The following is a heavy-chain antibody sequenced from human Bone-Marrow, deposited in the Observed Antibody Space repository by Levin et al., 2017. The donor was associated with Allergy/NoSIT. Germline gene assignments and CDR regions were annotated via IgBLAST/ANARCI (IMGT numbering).Heavy chain of an antibody. Sequence: VSGPTLVKPTQTLTLTCTFSGLSLSTSGVGVGWIRQPPGKALEWLGLIYWNDDKRYSPSLRSRLTITKDTSKNQVVLTMTKMDPVDTARYYCAHRLGGYDHDTWFDPWGQGTLVTVSS. CDR1: GLSLSTSGVG. V-gene: IGHV2-5*01. D-gene: IGHD5-12*01. CDR3: AHRLGGYDHDTWFDP. J-gene: IGHJ5*02. CDR2: IYWNDDK.